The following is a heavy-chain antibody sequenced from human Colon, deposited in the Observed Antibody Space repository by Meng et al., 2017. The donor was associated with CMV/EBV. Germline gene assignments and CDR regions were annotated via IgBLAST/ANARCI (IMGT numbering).Heavy chain of an antibody. J-gene: IGHJ5*02. CDR3: ARQVSSSSTYVS. CDR1: GFTVSNSY. Sequence: EVGLVGCGGGVVQPCELWRLSCASPGFTVSNSYMSWVRQAPGKGLDWVSALYSGGITYYADSVKGRFAISADNSKNTLYLQMYGLRAEDTAVYYCARQVSSSSTYVSWGQGTLVTVSS. D-gene: IGHD2-2*01. V-gene: IGHV3-66*04. CDR2: LYSGGIT.